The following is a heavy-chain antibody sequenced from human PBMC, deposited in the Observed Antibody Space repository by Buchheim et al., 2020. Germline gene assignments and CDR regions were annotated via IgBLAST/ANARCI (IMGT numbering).Heavy chain of an antibody. V-gene: IGHV3-7*01. CDR1: GFTFTASW. Sequence: EVQLVASGGGLVQPGESLRLSCAASGFTFTASWMAWVRQAPGRGLEWVATINGDGSQLYYEDSVKGRFTISRDNGKESLYLQMNSLRVDGTAVYYCADLDVYWGQGTL. CDR3: ADLDVY. CDR2: INGDGSQL. J-gene: IGHJ4*02.